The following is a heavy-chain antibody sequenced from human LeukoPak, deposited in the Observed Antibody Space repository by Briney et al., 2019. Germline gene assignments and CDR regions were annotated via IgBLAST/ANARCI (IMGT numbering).Heavy chain of an antibody. Sequence: GGSLRLSCAASGFTFSSYSMNWVRQAPGKGLEWVSSISSSSSYIYYADSVRGRFTISRDNAKNSLYLQMNSLRAEDTAVYYCASLATFWSGYSINYWGQGTLVTVSS. J-gene: IGHJ4*02. CDR3: ASLATFWSGYSINY. CDR1: GFTFSSYS. D-gene: IGHD3-3*01. V-gene: IGHV3-21*01. CDR2: ISSSSSYI.